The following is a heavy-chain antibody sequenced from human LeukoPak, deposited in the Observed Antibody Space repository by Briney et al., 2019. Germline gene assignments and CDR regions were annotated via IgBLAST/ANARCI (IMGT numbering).Heavy chain of an antibody. D-gene: IGHD1-26*01. CDR3: AVTLSGRAESLDY. Sequence: ASVKVSCKASGYTFTRYFMHWVRQAAGQGLEWIGMINPRGGSTNYAQKFQGRVTMTRDTYTSTVSMELSSLRSEDTAVYYCAVTLSGRAESLDYWGQGTLVTVSS. J-gene: IGHJ4*02. CDR1: GYTFTRYF. CDR2: INPRGGST. V-gene: IGHV1-46*01.